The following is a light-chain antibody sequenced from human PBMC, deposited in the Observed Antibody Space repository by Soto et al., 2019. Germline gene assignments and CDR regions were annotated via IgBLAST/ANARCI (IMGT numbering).Light chain of an antibody. V-gene: IGLV2-14*03. J-gene: IGLJ1*01. CDR2: DVS. CDR3: NSYTSNNTYV. CDR1: SSDVGAFNY. Sequence: QSVLTQPASVSGSPGQAITISCSGTSSDVGAFNYVSWYQQHPGKAPKLMIYDVSNRPSGVSNRFSGSKSGNTASLTISGLRAEDEADYYGNSYTSNNTYVFGNGTKVTVL.